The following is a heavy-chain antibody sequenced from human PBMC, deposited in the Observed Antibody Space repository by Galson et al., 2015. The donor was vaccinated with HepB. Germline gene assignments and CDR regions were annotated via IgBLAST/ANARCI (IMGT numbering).Heavy chain of an antibody. CDR1: GFTFDDYA. CDR2: ISWNSGSI. V-gene: IGHV3-9*01. J-gene: IGHJ4*02. Sequence: SLRLSCAASGFTFDDYAMHWVRQAPGKGLEWVSGISWNSGSIGYADSVKGRFTISRDNAKNSLYLQMNSLRAEDTALYYCAKGLGSGNYFAYWGQGTLATAS. D-gene: IGHD1-26*01. CDR3: AKGLGSGNYFAY.